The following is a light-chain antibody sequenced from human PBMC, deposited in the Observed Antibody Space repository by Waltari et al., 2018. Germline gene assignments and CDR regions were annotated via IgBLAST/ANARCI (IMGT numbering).Light chain of an antibody. Sequence: QSVLTQPPSASGTPGQSVTISCSGSRSPIRFNSVFWYQHLPGTAPKLLIYRNDQRPSGVPDRFSGSKSGTSASLAISGLRSEDEADYYCASWDDSLRGGVFGGGTKLTVL. J-gene: IGLJ3*02. CDR2: RND. V-gene: IGLV1-47*01. CDR3: ASWDDSLRGGV. CDR1: RSPIRFNS.